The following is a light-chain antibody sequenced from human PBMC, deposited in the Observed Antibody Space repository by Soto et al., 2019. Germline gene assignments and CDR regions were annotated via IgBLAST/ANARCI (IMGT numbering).Light chain of an antibody. CDR3: QQYYNWPRT. Sequence: EIVLTQSPGTLSLSPGERATLSCRASQSVSSSSLAWYQQKRGQAPRLLIHDASSRATGIPDRFSGSGSGTEFTLTINSLQAEDCAVYYCQQYYNWPRTFGQGTRLEIK. J-gene: IGKJ5*01. V-gene: IGKV3-20*01. CDR2: DAS. CDR1: QSVSSSS.